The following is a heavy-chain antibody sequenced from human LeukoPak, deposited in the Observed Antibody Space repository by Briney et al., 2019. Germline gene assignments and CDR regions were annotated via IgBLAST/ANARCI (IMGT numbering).Heavy chain of an antibody. CDR3: ARGEAPAARVDY. Sequence: SETLSLTCTVSGGSISSSSYYWGWIRQPPGNGLEWIGSIYYSGSTYYNPSLKSRVTISVDTSKNQFSLKLSSVTAADTAVYYCARGEAPAARVDYWGQGTLVTVSS. J-gene: IGHJ4*02. D-gene: IGHD2-2*01. V-gene: IGHV4-39*07. CDR1: GGSISSSSYY. CDR2: IYYSGST.